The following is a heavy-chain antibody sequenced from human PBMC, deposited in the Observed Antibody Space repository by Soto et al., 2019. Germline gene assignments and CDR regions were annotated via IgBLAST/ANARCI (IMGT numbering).Heavy chain of an antibody. D-gene: IGHD6-6*01. V-gene: IGHV1-3*01. CDR2: ISGGVDNA. CDR1: GYSFTSYS. J-gene: IGHJ4*02. CDR3: ARSAGFVAGRPGRLDF. Sequence: QVHLVQSGAEVKKPGASVKVSCKASGYSFTSYSMHWVRQAPGHRFEWMGWISGGVDNARYSEKFQGRAVITRNASATTIYMELTGLTSDDTAMYYCARSAGFVAGRPGRLDFWGQGTLVTVSS.